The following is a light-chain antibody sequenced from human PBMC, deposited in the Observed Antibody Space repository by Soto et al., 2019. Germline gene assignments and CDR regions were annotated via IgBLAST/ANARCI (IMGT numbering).Light chain of an antibody. Sequence: EIVMTQSPATLSVSPGERATLSCRASQRVGGKLAWYQQKRGQSPRLLIYDVSTRATGIPTRFTGSGSGTEFTLTISSLQSEDFALYYCQQYNNWPPWTFGQGTKVEIK. V-gene: IGKV3-15*01. J-gene: IGKJ1*01. CDR1: QRVGGK. CDR3: QQYNNWPPWT. CDR2: DVS.